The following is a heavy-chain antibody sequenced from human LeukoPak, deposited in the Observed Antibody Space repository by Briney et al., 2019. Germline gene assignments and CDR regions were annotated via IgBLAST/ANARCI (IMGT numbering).Heavy chain of an antibody. CDR3: ARGTRDPYCSSTSCYLRAYYGMDA. CDR1: GGSISSYY. D-gene: IGHD2-2*01. CDR2: IYYSGST. V-gene: IGHV4-59*01. Sequence: PSETLSLTCTVSGGSISSYYWSWIRQPPGKGLEWIGYIYYSGSTNYNPSLKSRVTISVDTSKNQFSLKLSSVTAADTAVYYCARGTRDPYCSSTSCYLRAYYGMDAWGQGTTVTVSS. J-gene: IGHJ6*02.